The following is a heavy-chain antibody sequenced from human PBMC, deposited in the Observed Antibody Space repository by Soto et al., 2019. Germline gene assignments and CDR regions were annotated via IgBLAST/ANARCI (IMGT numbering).Heavy chain of an antibody. V-gene: IGHV4-39*01. CDR1: GGSISSSSYY. CDR3: SGPREYNGYDQYFFDY. Sequence: SETLSLTCTVSGGSISSSSYYWGWIRQPPGKGLEWIGSIYYSGSTYYNPSLKSRVTISVDTSKNQFSLKLSSVTAADTAVYYCSGPREYNGYDQYFFDYWGQGSLVIVSS. J-gene: IGHJ4*02. CDR2: IYYSGST. D-gene: IGHD5-12*01.